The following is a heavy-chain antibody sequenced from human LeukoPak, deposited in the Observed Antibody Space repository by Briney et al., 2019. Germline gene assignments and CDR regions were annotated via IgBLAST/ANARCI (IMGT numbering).Heavy chain of an antibody. J-gene: IGHJ4*02. V-gene: IGHV3-23*01. CDR3: AKKGAMIRGVPYYYYF. D-gene: IGHD3-10*01. CDR1: GFTFSSYV. Sequence: GGSLRLSCSASGFTFSSYVMTWVRQAPGQGLEWVSAISGSGDDTYYADSVKGRFTISRDNSKNTLYLQMTSLRAEDTAVYYCAKKGAMIRGVPYYYYFWGQGTLVTVSS. CDR2: ISGSGDDT.